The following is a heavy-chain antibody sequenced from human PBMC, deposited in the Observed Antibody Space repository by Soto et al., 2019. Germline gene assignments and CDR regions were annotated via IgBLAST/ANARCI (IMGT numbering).Heavy chain of an antibody. CDR2: IYWDDDK. CDR3: ALNIVVVVAATRSLSWFDP. J-gene: IGHJ5*02. V-gene: IGHV2-5*02. Sequence: QITLKESGPTLVKPTQTLMLTCTFSGFSLSTSGVGVGWIRQPPGKALEWLALIYWDDDKRYSPSLKSRLTITKDTSKNQVVLTMTNMDPVDTATYYCALNIVVVVAATRSLSWFDPWGQGTLVTVSS. D-gene: IGHD2-15*01. CDR1: GFSLSTSGVG.